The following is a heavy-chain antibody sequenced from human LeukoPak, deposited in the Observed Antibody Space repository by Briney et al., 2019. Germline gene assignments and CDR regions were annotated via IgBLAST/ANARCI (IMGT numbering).Heavy chain of an antibody. V-gene: IGHV3-15*01. CDR3: NANYDTSDY. Sequence: GGSLRLSCAASGFTFANAWMSWVRQAPGKGLEWVGRIKSKTDGGTTDYAAPVRGRFTISRDESKNTLYLQMNSLRTEDTAVYYCNANYDTSDYWGQGTLVTVSS. J-gene: IGHJ4*02. CDR1: GFTFANAW. CDR2: IKSKTDGGTT. D-gene: IGHD3-9*01.